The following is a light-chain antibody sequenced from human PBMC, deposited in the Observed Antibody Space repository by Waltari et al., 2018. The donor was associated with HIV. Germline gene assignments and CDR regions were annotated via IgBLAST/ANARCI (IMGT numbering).Light chain of an antibody. V-gene: IGKV1-39*01. CDR2: AAS. CDR3: QQSYTTPLYS. J-gene: IGKJ2*03. Sequence: DIQMTQSPSSLSASVGDRVTITCRASQSISSYLNWYQHKPGKAPKLLISAASSFQIGVPSRFSGSGSGTDFTLTISSLQPEDFASYYCQQSYTTPLYSFGQGTKLEIK. CDR1: QSISSY.